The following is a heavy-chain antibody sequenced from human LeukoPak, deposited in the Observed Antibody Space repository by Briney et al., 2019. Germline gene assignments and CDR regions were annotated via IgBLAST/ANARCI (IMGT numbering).Heavy chain of an antibody. CDR3: ARAVSEEYYFDY. CDR2: INPSGGST. V-gene: IGHV1-46*01. Sequence: GASVKVSCKASGYTFTSYCMHWVRQAPGQGLEWMGIINPSGGSTSYAQKFQGRVTMTRDTSTSTVYMELSSLRSEDTAVYYCARAVSEEYYFDYWGQGTLVTVSS. CDR1: GYTFTSYC. J-gene: IGHJ4*02. D-gene: IGHD2-8*01.